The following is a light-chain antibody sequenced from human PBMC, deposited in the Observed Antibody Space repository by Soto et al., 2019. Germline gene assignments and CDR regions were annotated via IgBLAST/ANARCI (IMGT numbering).Light chain of an antibody. Sequence: DIQMTQSPSSLSASVGDRVTITCRASQGISNYLAWYQHKPGEGPQLLICAASTLQSGVPSRLSGSAYGTDFTLTISSLPPEDVAIHSFQKDNSDPLTFDGGTKVEIK. CDR2: AAS. CDR3: QKDNSDPLT. CDR1: QGISNY. V-gene: IGKV1-27*01. J-gene: IGKJ4*01.